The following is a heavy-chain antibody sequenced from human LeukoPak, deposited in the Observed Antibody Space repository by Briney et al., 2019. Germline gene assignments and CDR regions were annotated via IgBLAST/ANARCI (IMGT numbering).Heavy chain of an antibody. Sequence: GGSLRLSCAASGFTFSSYWMHWVRQAPGKGLVWVSRINSDGSSTSYADSVKGRFTISRDNAKNSLYLQMNSLRAEDTAVYYCARGNGYGDYVGYWGQGTLVTVSS. J-gene: IGHJ4*02. CDR2: INSDGSST. CDR3: ARGNGYGDYVGY. V-gene: IGHV3-74*01. CDR1: GFTFSSYW. D-gene: IGHD4-17*01.